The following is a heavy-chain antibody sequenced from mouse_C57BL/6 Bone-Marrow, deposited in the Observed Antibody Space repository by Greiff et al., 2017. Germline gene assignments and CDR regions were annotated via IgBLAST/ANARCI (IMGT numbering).Heavy chain of an antibody. CDR3: ARLPSIYDGYYDAY. D-gene: IGHD2-3*01. V-gene: IGHV5-17*01. CDR2: ISSGRSTI. CDR1: GFTFSDYG. Sequence: EVQLVESGGGLVKPGGSLKLSCAASGFTFSDYGLHWVRQAPEKGLEWVAYISSGRSTIYYADTVKGRFTISRDNAKNTLFLQMTSLRSEDTAMYYCARLPSIYDGYYDAYWGQGTLVTVSA. J-gene: IGHJ3*01.